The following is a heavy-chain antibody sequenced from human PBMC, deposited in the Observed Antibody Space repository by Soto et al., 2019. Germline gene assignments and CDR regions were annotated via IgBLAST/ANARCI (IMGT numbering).Heavy chain of an antibody. CDR2: IHTRGII. Sequence: SETLSLTCTVSGGSVSSSYWSWVRQPAGKGLEWIGRIHTRGIINYNPSLTGRVTMSADRSKNQFFLRLSSVTAADTGVYYCVRGQSSRSGYYGDAWGQGTPVTVSS. CDR3: VRGQSSRSGYYGDA. D-gene: IGHD3-22*01. J-gene: IGHJ5*02. V-gene: IGHV4-4*07. CDR1: GGSVSSSY.